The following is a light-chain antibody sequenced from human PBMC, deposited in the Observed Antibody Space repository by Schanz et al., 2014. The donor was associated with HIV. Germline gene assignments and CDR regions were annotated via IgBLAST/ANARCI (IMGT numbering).Light chain of an antibody. V-gene: IGLV2-23*02. CDR2: EVS. J-gene: IGLJ2*01. Sequence: QSVLTQPASVSGSPGQSITISCAGTSSDVGTYNLVSWYQQHPGKAPQLIVYEVSERPSGFSNRFSGSKSGNTASLTISGLQAEDEADYYCCSYAGSSTLLFGGGTKVTVL. CDR1: SSDVGTYNL. CDR3: CSYAGSSTLL.